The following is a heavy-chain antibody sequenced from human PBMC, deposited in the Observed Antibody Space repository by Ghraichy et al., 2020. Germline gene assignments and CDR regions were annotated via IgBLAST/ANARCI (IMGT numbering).Heavy chain of an antibody. CDR3: VRRSRGYCTISNCPTYYFDY. CDR2: MNPNSGDT. D-gene: IGHD2-8*01. V-gene: IGHV1-8*02. CDR1: GYTFTSYD. J-gene: IGHJ4*02. Sequence: ASVKVSCKASGYTFTSYDINWVRQAPGQGLEWMGWMNPNSGDTGYAQKLQGRVTMTRNTSISTAYMELGSLRSEDTAVYYCVRRSRGYCTISNCPTYYFDYWGQGSLVTVSS.